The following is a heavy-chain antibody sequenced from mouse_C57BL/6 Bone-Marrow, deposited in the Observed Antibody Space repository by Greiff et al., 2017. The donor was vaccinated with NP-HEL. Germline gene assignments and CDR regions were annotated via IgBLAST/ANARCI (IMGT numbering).Heavy chain of an antibody. J-gene: IGHJ3*01. CDR1: GFTFSDYG. CDR3: ARGEYDYDGCAY. CDR2: ISSGSSTI. D-gene: IGHD2-4*01. Sequence: EVKLMASGGGLVKPGGSLKLSCAASGFTFSDYGMHWVRQAPEKGLEWVAYISSGSSTIYYADTVKGRFTISRDNAKNTLFLQMTSLRSEDTAMYYCARGEYDYDGCAYWGQGTLVTVSA. V-gene: IGHV5-17*01.